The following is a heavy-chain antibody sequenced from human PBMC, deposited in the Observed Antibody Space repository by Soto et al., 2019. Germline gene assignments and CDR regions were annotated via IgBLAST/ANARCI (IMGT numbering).Heavy chain of an antibody. CDR2: INHSGST. V-gene: IGHV4-34*01. J-gene: IGHJ4*02. CDR1: GGSFSGYY. Sequence: PSETLSLTCAVHGGSFSGYYWSWIRQPPGKGLEWIGEINHSGSTNYNPSLKSRVTISVDTSKTQFSLKLSSVTAADTAVYYCARATRGVTRNYFDYWGQGTLVTVSS. D-gene: IGHD4-4*01. CDR3: ARATRGVTRNYFDY.